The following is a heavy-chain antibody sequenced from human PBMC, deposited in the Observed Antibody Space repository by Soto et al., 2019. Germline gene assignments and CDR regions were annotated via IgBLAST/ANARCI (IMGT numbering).Heavy chain of an antibody. V-gene: IGHV3-23*01. J-gene: IGHJ6*02. CDR3: AKENTFLYDYYGMDV. CDR2: ISGSGGST. CDR1: GFTFSSYA. Sequence: PGGSLXLSWAASGFTFSSYAMSWVRQAPGKGLEWVSAISGSGGSTYYADSVKGRFTISRDNSKNTLYLQMNSLRAEDTAVYYCAKENTFLYDYYGMDVWGQGTTVTVSS. D-gene: IGHD3-16*01.